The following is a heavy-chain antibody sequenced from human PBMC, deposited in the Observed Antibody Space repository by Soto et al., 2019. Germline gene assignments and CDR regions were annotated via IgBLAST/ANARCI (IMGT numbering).Heavy chain of an antibody. J-gene: IGHJ4*02. CDR3: AKVSMTGHFDY. D-gene: IGHD3-3*02. V-gene: IGHV3-23*01. Sequence: PGGSLRLSCAASGFIFDTYWMAWVRQAPGKGLQWVSSIDGRGTTTYYADSVKGRFTISRDNSKSTLFLQMNSLRAEDTAGYYCAKVSMTGHFDYWGQGTLVTVS. CDR1: GFIFDTYW. CDR2: IDGRGTTT.